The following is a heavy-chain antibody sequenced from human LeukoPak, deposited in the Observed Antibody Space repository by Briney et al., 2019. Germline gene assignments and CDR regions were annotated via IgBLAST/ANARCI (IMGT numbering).Heavy chain of an antibody. CDR2: IYHSGST. J-gene: IGHJ3*02. Sequence: SETLSLTCAVSGGSISSGGYSWSWIRQPPGKGLEWIGYIYHSGSTNYNLSLKSRVTISVDTSKNQFSLKLSSVTAADTAVYYCARRENEWFEYAFDIWGQGTMVTVSS. CDR3: ARRENEWFEYAFDI. CDR1: GGSISSGGYS. D-gene: IGHD3-3*01. V-gene: IGHV4-30-2*01.